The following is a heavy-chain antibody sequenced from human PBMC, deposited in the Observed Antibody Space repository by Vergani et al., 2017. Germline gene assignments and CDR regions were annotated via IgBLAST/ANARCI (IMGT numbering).Heavy chain of an antibody. J-gene: IGHJ2*01. CDR2: VSGYNGKT. CDR3: ARVAMTSWYFDL. Sequence: QVQVVQSGAEVKKPGASVKVSCKASGYIFNSYGLSWVRQAPGQGLEWMGWVSGYNGKTNYAQKFQGRVIMTTDTSTNTAYMELRSLGSDDTAVYYCARVAMTSWYFDLWGRGTLLTVSS. V-gene: IGHV1-18*01. CDR1: GYIFNSYG.